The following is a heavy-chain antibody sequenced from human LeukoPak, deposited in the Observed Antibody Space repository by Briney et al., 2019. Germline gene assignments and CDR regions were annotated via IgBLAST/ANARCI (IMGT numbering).Heavy chain of an antibody. Sequence: ASVKVSCKASGYTFTSYYMHWVRQAPGQGLEWMGIINPSGGSTSYAQKFQGRVTMTRGTSTSTVYMELSSLRSEDTAVYYCARDVPYYYDSSGPDAFDIWGQGTMVTVSS. CDR1: GYTFTSYY. J-gene: IGHJ3*02. CDR2: INPSGGST. V-gene: IGHV1-46*01. D-gene: IGHD3-22*01. CDR3: ARDVPYYYDSSGPDAFDI.